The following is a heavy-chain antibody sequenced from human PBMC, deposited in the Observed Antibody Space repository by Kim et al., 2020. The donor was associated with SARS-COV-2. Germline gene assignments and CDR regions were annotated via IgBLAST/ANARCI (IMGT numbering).Heavy chain of an antibody. V-gene: IGHV1-18*01. CDR2: ISAYNGNT. CDR1: GYTVTSYG. D-gene: IGHD6-19*01. J-gene: IGHJ4*02. Sequence: ASVKVSCKASGYTVTSYGISWVRQAPGQGLEWMGWISAYNGNTNYAQKLQGRVTMTTDTSTSTAYMELRSLRSDDTAVYYCARDPSGGGSGCFDYWGQGTLVTVSS. CDR3: ARDPSGGGSGCFDY.